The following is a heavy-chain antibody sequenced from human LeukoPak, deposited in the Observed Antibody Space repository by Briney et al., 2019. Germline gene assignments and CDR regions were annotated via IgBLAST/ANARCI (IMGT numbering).Heavy chain of an antibody. J-gene: IGHJ4*02. D-gene: IGHD2-2*01. CDR1: GGTFSSYA. Sequence: SVEVSCKASGGTFSSYAISWVRQAPGQGLEWMGGIIPVFGTANYAQRFQGRVTITTDESTSTAYMELTSLRSEDTAVYYCARGYCSSTSCFLDYWGQGTLVTVSS. CDR3: ARGYCSSTSCFLDY. CDR2: IIPVFGTA. V-gene: IGHV1-69*05.